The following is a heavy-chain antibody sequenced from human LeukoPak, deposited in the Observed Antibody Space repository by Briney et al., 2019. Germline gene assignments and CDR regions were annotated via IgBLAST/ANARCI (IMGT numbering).Heavy chain of an antibody. J-gene: IGHJ6*03. CDR1: GGSISSYY. Sequence: SETLSLTCTVSGGSISSYYWSWIRQPPGKGLEWIGYIYYSGSTNYNPSLKSRVTISVDTSKNQFSLKLSSVTAADTAVYYCARERYSSGMDVWGKGTTVAVSS. V-gene: IGHV4-59*01. CDR3: ARERYSSGMDV. D-gene: IGHD6-19*01. CDR2: IYYSGST.